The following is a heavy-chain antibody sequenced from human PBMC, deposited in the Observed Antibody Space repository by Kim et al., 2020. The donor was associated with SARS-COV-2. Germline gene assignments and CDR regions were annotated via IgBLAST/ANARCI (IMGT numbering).Heavy chain of an antibody. CDR3: AREATKSAGYYYGMDV. Sequence: VKGRFTISRDKSKNTLYLQMNSLRAEDTAVYYCAREATKSAGYYYGMDVWGQGTTVTVSS. J-gene: IGHJ6*02. V-gene: IGHV3-53*01.